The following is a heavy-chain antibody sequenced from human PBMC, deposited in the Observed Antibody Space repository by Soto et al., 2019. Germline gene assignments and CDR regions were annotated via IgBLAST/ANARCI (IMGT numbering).Heavy chain of an antibody. CDR2: ISYDGSNK. V-gene: IGHV3-30*18. CDR1: GFTFSSYG. J-gene: IGHJ4*02. D-gene: IGHD2-8*01. Sequence: GGSLRLSCAASGFTFSSYGMHWVRQAPGKGLEWVAVISYDGSNKYYADSVKGRFTISRDNSKNTLCLQMNSLRAEDTAVYYCAKDRRCTNGVCPSDYWGQGTLVTVSS. CDR3: AKDRRCTNGVCPSDY.